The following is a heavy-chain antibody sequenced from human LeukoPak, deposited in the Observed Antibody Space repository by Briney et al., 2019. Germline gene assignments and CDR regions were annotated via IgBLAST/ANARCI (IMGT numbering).Heavy chain of an antibody. V-gene: IGHV5-51*01. J-gene: IGHJ3*02. CDR3: ARPKPGGGWYDDAFDI. Sequence: GESLKISCKGSGYSFTSYWIGWVRQMPGKGLEWMGIIYPGDSDTRYGPSFQGQVTISADKSISTAYLQWSSLKASDTAMYYCARPKPGGGWYDDAFDIWGQGTMVTVSS. CDR2: IYPGDSDT. D-gene: IGHD6-19*01. CDR1: GYSFTSYW.